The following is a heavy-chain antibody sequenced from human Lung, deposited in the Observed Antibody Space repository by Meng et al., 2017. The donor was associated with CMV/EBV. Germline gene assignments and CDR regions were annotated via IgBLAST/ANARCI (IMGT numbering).Heavy chain of an antibody. Sequence: YSVSSNIAAWHWIRQSPSRGLEWMGRTYYRSKWYNDYAVSVKSRITINPDTSKNQSSLQLNSVTPEDTAVYYCARGHYDSSVYPIDYWXQGTXVTVSS. CDR1: YSVSSNIAA. J-gene: IGHJ4*02. CDR2: TYYRSKWYN. D-gene: IGHD3-22*01. CDR3: ARGHYDSSVYPIDY. V-gene: IGHV6-1*01.